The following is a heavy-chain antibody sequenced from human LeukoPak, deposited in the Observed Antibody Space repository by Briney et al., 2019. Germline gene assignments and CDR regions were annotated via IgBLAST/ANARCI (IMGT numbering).Heavy chain of an antibody. CDR3: AKDKWDSSGCFDY. V-gene: IGHV3-23*01. D-gene: IGHD3-22*01. Sequence: GGSLRLSCAASGFTFSSFAMSWVRRAPGKGLEWVSGIVGNTSRTYYADSVKGRFTISRDNSESTLYLQMNGLRAEDTAVYYCAKDKWDSSGCFDYWGQGTLVTVSS. CDR1: GFTFSSFA. CDR2: IVGNTSRT. J-gene: IGHJ4*02.